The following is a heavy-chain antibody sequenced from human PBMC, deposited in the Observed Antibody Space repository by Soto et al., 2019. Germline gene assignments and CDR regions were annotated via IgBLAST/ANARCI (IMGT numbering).Heavy chain of an antibody. CDR1: GDTFSDYY. Sequence: QVQLMQSGAEVKKPGASVKVSCKASGDTFSDYYIHWVRQAPGQGLEWMGTVNPSGGHTTYSQHFLGRVTMTRDTSTSTRPRELTSLTSEDTAVYYCARGGHVVVVTAALDYWGQGTLVTVSS. CDR2: VNPSGGHT. J-gene: IGHJ4*02. CDR3: ARGGHVVVVTAALDY. D-gene: IGHD2-21*02. V-gene: IGHV1-46*01.